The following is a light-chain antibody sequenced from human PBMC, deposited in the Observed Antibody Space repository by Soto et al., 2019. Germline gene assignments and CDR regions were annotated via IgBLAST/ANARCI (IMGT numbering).Light chain of an antibody. Sequence: EIVMTQSPATLSVSPGERATLSCRASQSVSSNLAWYQQKPGQAPRLLIYGASTRATGSPARFSGSGSVTESTLTISGLQAEDFAVYYCQEYNNWPPTFGQGTKLEIK. CDR3: QEYNNWPPT. V-gene: IGKV3-15*01. J-gene: IGKJ2*01. CDR1: QSVSSN. CDR2: GAS.